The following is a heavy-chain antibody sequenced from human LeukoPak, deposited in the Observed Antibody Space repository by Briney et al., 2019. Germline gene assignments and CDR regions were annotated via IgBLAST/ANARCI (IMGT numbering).Heavy chain of an antibody. CDR1: GYSFSYYW. CDR2: IYAGDSDT. Sequence: GESLKISCTGSGYSFSYYWIGWVRQMPGKRLEWMWIIYAGDSDTKYSPSFQGQVTISADKSISTAYLQWSSLKASDTAMYYCARVYCSTTSCYRYYYGLDVWGQGTTVTVSS. J-gene: IGHJ6*02. V-gene: IGHV5-51*01. D-gene: IGHD2-2*01. CDR3: ARVYCSTTSCYRYYYGLDV.